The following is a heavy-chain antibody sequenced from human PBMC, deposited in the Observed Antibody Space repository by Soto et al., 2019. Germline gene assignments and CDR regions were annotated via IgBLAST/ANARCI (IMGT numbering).Heavy chain of an antibody. D-gene: IGHD3-10*01. Sequence: VGSLRLSCAASGFPFTGYAMSWVRQAPGKGLEWVSAISGHGDATFYADSVKGRFTISRDNSKNTLYLHMNSLRAEDTALYYCANSRVSMVRGLIIIPNYWGQGT. J-gene: IGHJ4*02. CDR1: GFPFTGYA. CDR2: ISGHGDAT. V-gene: IGHV3-23*01. CDR3: ANSRVSMVRGLIIIPNY.